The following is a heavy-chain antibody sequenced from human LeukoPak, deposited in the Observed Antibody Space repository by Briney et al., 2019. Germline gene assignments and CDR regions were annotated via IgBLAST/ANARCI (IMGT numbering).Heavy chain of an antibody. Sequence: SVKVSCKASGGTFSSYTITWVRQAPGQGLEWMGRIIPILGIANYAQKFQGRVTITADKSTSTAYMELSSLRSEDTAVYYCARDRSGYNPEYFQHWGQGTLVTVSS. D-gene: IGHD3-22*01. V-gene: IGHV1-69*04. J-gene: IGHJ1*01. CDR1: GGTFSSYT. CDR2: IIPILGIA. CDR3: ARDRSGYNPEYFQH.